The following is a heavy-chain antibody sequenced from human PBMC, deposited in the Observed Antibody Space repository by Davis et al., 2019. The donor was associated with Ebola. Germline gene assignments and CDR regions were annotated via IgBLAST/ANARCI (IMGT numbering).Heavy chain of an antibody. D-gene: IGHD1-26*01. J-gene: IGHJ3*02. CDR3: AHSRGSSRGDNFHI. V-gene: IGHV2-5*02. CDR2: ILWDDDK. Sequence: SGPTLVKPTQTLTLTCTFSGFSLNTRGVGVGWIRQPPGKALEWLAFILWDDDKRYNPSLHSRLSITKDTSKNQVVLTMTYMDFMDTATYFCAHSRGSSRGDNFHIWGQGTTVTVSS. CDR1: GFSLNTRGVG.